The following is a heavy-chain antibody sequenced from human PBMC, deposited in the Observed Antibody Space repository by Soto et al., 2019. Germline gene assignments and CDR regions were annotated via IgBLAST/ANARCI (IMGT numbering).Heavy chain of an antibody. CDR1: GFTLSTYD. CDR3: ARGRLPNEY. V-gene: IGHV3-30*03. CDR2: MSFDESNK. Sequence: SLRLSCAASGFTLSTYDMHWVRQAPGKGLEWVTLMSFDESNKYYADSVKGRFTISRDNSKNTLYLQMNSPRAEDTAVYYCARGRLPNEYWGQGTLVTVSS. J-gene: IGHJ4*02. D-gene: IGHD4-17*01.